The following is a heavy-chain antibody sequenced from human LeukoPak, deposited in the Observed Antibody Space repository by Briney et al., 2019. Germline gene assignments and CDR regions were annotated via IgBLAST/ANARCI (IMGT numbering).Heavy chain of an antibody. Sequence: SVKVSCKASGGTFSSYAISWVRQAPGQGLEWMGGIIPIFGTANYAQKFQGRVTIITDESTSTAYMELSSLRSEDTAVYYCARDRGELTLGYYYYYMDVWGKGTTVTVSS. J-gene: IGHJ6*03. D-gene: IGHD1-7*01. V-gene: IGHV1-69*05. CDR3: ARDRGELTLGYYYYYMDV. CDR1: GGTFSSYA. CDR2: IIPIFGTA.